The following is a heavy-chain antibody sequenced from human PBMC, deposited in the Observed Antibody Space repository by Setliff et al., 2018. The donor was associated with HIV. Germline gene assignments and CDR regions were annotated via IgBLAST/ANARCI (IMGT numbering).Heavy chain of an antibody. Sequence: SETLSLTCSVSGDSMSSGSYFWGWSRQTPGKGLEWIGNIYYTGFAYYNPSLKSRVTISLDTSKTHFYLNLTSVTDADTAVYFCARRARNWLQPFDHWGQGFLVTVSS. V-gene: IGHV4-39*02. D-gene: IGHD5-12*01. CDR2: IYYTGFA. CDR3: ARRARNWLQPFDH. J-gene: IGHJ4*02. CDR1: GDSMSSGSYF.